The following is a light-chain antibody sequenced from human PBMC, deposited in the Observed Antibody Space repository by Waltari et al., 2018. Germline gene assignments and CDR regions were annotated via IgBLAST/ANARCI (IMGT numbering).Light chain of an antibody. CDR1: QSVLYSSNNKNY. Sequence: DIVMTQSPDSLAVSPGARATINCQSSQSVLYSSNNKNYLAWYQQKPGQPTKLLIYWASTRESGVPDRFSGSGSGTDFTLTISSLQAEDVAVYYCQQYYSTQYTFGQGTKLEIK. CDR3: QQYYSTQYT. CDR2: WAS. J-gene: IGKJ2*01. V-gene: IGKV4-1*01.